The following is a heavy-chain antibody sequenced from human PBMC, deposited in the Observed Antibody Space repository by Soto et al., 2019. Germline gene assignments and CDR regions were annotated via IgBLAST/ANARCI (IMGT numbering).Heavy chain of an antibody. V-gene: IGHV3-7*01. CDR3: ARAPSDDFWSGRYYYYYGMDV. Sequence: GGSLRLSCAASGFTFSSYWMSWVRQAPGEGLEWVANIKQDGSEKYYVDSVKGRFTISRDNAKNSLYLQMNSLRAEDTAVYYCARAPSDDFWSGRYYYYYGMDVWGQGTTVTVS. CDR1: GFTFSSYW. J-gene: IGHJ6*02. CDR2: IKQDGSEK. D-gene: IGHD3-3*01.